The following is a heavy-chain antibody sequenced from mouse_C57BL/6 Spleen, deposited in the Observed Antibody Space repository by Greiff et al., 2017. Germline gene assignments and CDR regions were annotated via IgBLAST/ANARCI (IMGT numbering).Heavy chain of an antibody. J-gene: IGHJ4*01. CDR3: ANWEDAMDY. CDR2: IDPETGGT. CDR1: GYTFTDYE. D-gene: IGHD4-1*01. V-gene: IGHV1-15*01. Sequence: QVHVKQSGAELVRPGASVTLSCKASGYTFTDYEMHWVKQTPVHGLEWIGAIDPETGGTAYNQKFKGKAILTADKSSSTAYMELRSLTSEDSAVYYCANWEDAMDYWGQGTSVTVSS.